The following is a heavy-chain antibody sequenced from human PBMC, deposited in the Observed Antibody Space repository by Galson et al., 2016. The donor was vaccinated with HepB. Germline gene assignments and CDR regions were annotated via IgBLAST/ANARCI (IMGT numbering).Heavy chain of an antibody. Sequence: SLRLSCATSGFNFSSYVMHWVRQAPGKGLEWVTVISYDGSNKYYGDSVKGRFTISRDNSKNTLYLEMNNLRAEDTAVYYCARAHDFFNNWYAGWFDPWGQGTLVTVSS. CDR1: GFNFSSYV. V-gene: IGHV3-30*04. D-gene: IGHD3-3*01. CDR3: ARAHDFFNNWYAGWFDP. CDR2: ISYDGSNK. J-gene: IGHJ5*02.